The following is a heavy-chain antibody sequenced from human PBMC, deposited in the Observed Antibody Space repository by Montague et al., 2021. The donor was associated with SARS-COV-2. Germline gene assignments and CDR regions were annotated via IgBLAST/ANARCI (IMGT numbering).Heavy chain of an antibody. Sequence: SRSLSLSASGFYFSYAMHWVRQAPGKGLEWVALISNDGSNKHYADSVKGRFTISRDNSKSTLYLQVNSLRAEDTAVYYCARESGSFHDGGYFDYWGQGSLITVSS. J-gene: IGHJ4*02. V-gene: IGHV3-30*04. CDR2: ISNDGSNK. D-gene: IGHD1-26*01. CDR3: ARESGSFHDGGYFDY. CDR1: GFYFSYA.